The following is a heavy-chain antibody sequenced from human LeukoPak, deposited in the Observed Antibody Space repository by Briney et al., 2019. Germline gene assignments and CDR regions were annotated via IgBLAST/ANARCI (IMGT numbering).Heavy chain of an antibody. Sequence: GGSLRLSCAASGFTFSSYSMNWVRQAPGKGLEWASSISSSSTYIYYADSVKGRFTISRDNAKNSLYLQMNSLRDEDTAVYYCARGSPNLFDYWGQGTLVTVSS. D-gene: IGHD1-14*01. CDR2: ISSSSTYI. V-gene: IGHV3-21*01. CDR3: ARGSPNLFDY. CDR1: GFTFSSYS. J-gene: IGHJ4*02.